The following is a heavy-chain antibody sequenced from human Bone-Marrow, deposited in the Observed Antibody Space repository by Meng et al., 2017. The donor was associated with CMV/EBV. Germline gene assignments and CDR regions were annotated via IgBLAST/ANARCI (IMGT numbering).Heavy chain of an antibody. CDR2: IYYSGST. D-gene: IGHD6-6*01. Sequence: LSGGSSSSSSDYWGWIRQPPGKGLEWIGSIYYSGSTYYNPSLKSRVTISVDTSKNQFSLKLSSVTAADTAVYYCARLGRSSDLSDYWGQGTLVTVSS. J-gene: IGHJ4*02. CDR3: ARLGRSSDLSDY. CDR1: GGSSSSSSDY. V-gene: IGHV4-39*01.